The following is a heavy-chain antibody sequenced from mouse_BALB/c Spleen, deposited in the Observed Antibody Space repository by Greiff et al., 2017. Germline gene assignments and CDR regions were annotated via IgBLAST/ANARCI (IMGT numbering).Heavy chain of an antibody. CDR3: ARGYYDYDGGPWFAY. D-gene: IGHD2-4*01. Sequence: DVQLQESGPGLVKPSQSLSLTCTVTGYSITSDYAWNWIRQFPGNKLEWMGYISYSGSTSYNPSLKSRISITRDTSKNQFFLQLNSVTTEDTATYYCARGYYDYDGGPWFAYWGQGTLVTVSA. CDR2: ISYSGST. V-gene: IGHV3-2*02. J-gene: IGHJ3*01. CDR1: GYSITSDYA.